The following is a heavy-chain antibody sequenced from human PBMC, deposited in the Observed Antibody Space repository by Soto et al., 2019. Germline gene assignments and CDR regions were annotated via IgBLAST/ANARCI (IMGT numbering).Heavy chain of an antibody. CDR1: GFTFSSYA. D-gene: IGHD2-15*01. Sequence: QVQLVESGGGVGQPGTSLRLSCAASGFTFSSYAMHWVRQAPGKGLEWVSVISYDVTKSYYAESVKGRFTVSRDNSKNSVFMEMNTLRPEDTALFYCVTVVVVGASDYWGQGTLVNVSS. CDR3: VTVVVVGASDY. J-gene: IGHJ4*02. V-gene: IGHV3-30*04. CDR2: ISYDVTKS.